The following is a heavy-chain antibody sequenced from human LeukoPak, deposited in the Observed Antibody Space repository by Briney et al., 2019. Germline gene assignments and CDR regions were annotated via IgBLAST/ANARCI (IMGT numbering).Heavy chain of an antibody. Sequence: SGTLSLTCAVSGGSISSGGYSWSWIRQPPGKGLEWIGYIYHSGSTYYNPSLKSRVTISVDRSKNQFSLKLSSVTAADTAVYYCARVRSSGFSYYFDYWGQGTLVTVSS. V-gene: IGHV4-30-2*01. CDR3: ARVRSSGFSYYFDY. CDR1: GGSISSGGYS. CDR2: IYHSGST. D-gene: IGHD3-22*01. J-gene: IGHJ4*02.